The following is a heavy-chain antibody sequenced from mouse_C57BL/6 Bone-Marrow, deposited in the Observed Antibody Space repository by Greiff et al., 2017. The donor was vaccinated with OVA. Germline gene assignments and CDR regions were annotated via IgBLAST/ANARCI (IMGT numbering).Heavy chain of an antibody. CDR1: GYTFTSYW. D-gene: IGHD1-1*01. V-gene: IGHV1-55*01. CDR2: IYPGSGST. CDR3: ARYYGSSYFFDY. J-gene: IGHJ2*01. Sequence: QVQLQQPGAELVKPGASVKMSCKASGYTFTSYWITWVKQRPGQGLEWIGDIYPGSGSTIYNEKFKSKATLTVDTSSSTAYMQLSSLTSEDSAVYYCARYYGSSYFFDYWGQGTTLTVSS.